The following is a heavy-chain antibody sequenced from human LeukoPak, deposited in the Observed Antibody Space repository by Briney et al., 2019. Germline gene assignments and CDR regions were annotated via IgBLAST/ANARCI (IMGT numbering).Heavy chain of an antibody. V-gene: IGHV3-74*01. CDR1: GFTFSSYW. Sequence: GGSLRLSCAASGFTFSSYWMHWVRQAPGKGLVWVSRISNDASSTTYADSVKGRFTISRDNTKNTLYLQMNSLRAEDTAVYYCAVGDNPGALDYWGQGTLATVSS. CDR3: AVGDNPGALDY. CDR2: ISNDASST. J-gene: IGHJ4*02. D-gene: IGHD1-14*01.